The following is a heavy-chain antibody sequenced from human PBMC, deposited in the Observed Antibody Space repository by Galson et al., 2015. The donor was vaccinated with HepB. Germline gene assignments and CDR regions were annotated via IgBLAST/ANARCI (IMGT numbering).Heavy chain of an antibody. V-gene: IGHV3-33*01. D-gene: IGHD1-26*01. CDR2: IWYDGSNK. CDR3: ARAHGSPKGPIEA. Sequence: SLRLSCAASGFTFSSYGMHWVRQAPGKGLEWVAVIWYDGSNKYYADSVKGRFTISRDNSKSTLYLQMNSLRAEDTAVYYCARAHGSPKGPIEAWGQGTLVTVSS. J-gene: IGHJ5*02. CDR1: GFTFSSYG.